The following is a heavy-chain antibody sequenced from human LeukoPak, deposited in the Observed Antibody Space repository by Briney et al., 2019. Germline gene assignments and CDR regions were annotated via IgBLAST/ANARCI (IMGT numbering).Heavy chain of an antibody. J-gene: IGHJ4*02. Sequence: TSETLSLTCTVSGASFSSGSHYWSWIRQAPGKGLEWIGYFCCSGSTNYNPSLKSRVTISVDTSKNQFSLKVTSVTAADTAVYYCAKAVAAVSLDSWGQGTLVTVSS. CDR1: GASFSSGSHY. CDR2: FCCSGST. D-gene: IGHD4-23*01. V-gene: IGHV4-61*01. CDR3: AKAVAAVSLDS.